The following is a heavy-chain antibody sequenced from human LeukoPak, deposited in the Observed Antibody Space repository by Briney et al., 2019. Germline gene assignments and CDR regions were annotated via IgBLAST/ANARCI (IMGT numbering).Heavy chain of an antibody. J-gene: IGHJ3*02. CDR3: ARDFYDSSGYDAFDI. D-gene: IGHD3-22*01. CDR1: GGSITSGAYY. V-gene: IGHV4-31*03. Sequence: SETLSLTCTVSGGSITSGAYYWSWIRQHPGKCLEWIGYIYYSGSTYYNPSLKSRVTISVDTSRNQFSLKMSSVTAADTAVYYCARDFYDSSGYDAFDIWGQGTMVTVSS. CDR2: IYYSGST.